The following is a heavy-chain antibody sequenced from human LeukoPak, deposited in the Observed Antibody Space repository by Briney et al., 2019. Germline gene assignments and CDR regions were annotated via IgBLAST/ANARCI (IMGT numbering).Heavy chain of an antibody. J-gene: IGHJ6*02. CDR2: MRGSGGSK. V-gene: IGHV3-23*01. CDR1: GFTFSSYA. Sequence: PGGSLRLSCAASGFTFSSYAMSWVRQAPGKGLEWVSSMRGSGGSKYYADSVKGRFTISRDDSKNTLYLQMNSLRAADTAVYYCARVRYGELDVWGQGTTVTVSS. D-gene: IGHD4-17*01. CDR3: ARVRYGELDV.